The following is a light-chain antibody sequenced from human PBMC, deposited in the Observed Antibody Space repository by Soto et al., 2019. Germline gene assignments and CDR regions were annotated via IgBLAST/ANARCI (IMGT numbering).Light chain of an antibody. CDR3: QQRSSWPLS. Sequence: EIVLTQSPATLSLSPGERVTLACRASQSVSSYLAWYQQKPGQAPSLLIYDASNRATGTPPRFSGSGSGTDFTLTISSLEPEDKAVYYCQQRSSWPLSFGGGTKVEIK. V-gene: IGKV3-11*01. CDR1: QSVSSY. CDR2: DAS. J-gene: IGKJ4*01.